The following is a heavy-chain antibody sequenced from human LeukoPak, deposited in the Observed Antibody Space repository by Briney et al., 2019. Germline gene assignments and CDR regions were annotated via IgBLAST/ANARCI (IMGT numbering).Heavy chain of an antibody. J-gene: IGHJ3*02. Sequence: SETLSLTCTVSGGSISSSSYYWGWIRQPPGKGLERIGSIYYSGSTYYNPSLKSRVTISVDTSKNQFPLKLSSVTAADTAVYYCARLQAAMVTFFAFDIWGQGTMVTVSS. V-gene: IGHV4-39*01. CDR1: GGSISSSSYY. D-gene: IGHD5-18*01. CDR2: IYYSGST. CDR3: ARLQAAMVTFFAFDI.